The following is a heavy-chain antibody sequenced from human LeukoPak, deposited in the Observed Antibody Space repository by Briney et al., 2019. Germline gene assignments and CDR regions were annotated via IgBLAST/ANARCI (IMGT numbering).Heavy chain of an antibody. Sequence: PGGSLRLSCAASGFTFSAYDMHWVRQATGKSLEWVSGMGKTAGDTHYSGSVQSRFTISRENAENPVYLEMNSLRAGDTAVYYCTRGAAGFDYWGQGTLVSVSS. CDR2: MGKTAGDT. CDR1: GFTFSAYD. J-gene: IGHJ4*02. V-gene: IGHV3-13*04. D-gene: IGHD6-13*01. CDR3: TRGAAGFDY.